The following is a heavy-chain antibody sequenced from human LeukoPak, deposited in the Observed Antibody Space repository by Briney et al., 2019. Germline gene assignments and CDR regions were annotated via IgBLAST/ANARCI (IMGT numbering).Heavy chain of an antibody. CDR1: GGSMSSIY. V-gene: IGHV4-59*08. CDR2: IYYSSGNTAFNP. J-gene: IGHJ4*02. D-gene: IGHD4-17*01. CDR3: ARSSNSHYGDW. Sequence: SETLSLTCIIAGGSMSSIYWTWIRQSPGKGLEWIGYIYYSSGNTAFNPSYNPSLKSRVTISVDSSKNQFSLNLNSVTAADTAIYSCARSSNSHYGDWWGPGTLVTVSS.